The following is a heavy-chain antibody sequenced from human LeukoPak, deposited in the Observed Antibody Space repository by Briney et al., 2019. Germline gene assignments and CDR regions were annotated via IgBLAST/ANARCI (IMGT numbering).Heavy chain of an antibody. CDR1: GYTFTSYG. D-gene: IGHD6-13*01. Sequence: ASVKVSCRASGYTFTSYGISWVRQAPGQGLEWMVWISAYNGNTNYAQKLQGRVTMTTDTSTSTAYMELRSLRSDDTAVYYCARDREGSSWYGGTNWFDPWGQGTLVTVSS. V-gene: IGHV1-18*04. J-gene: IGHJ5*02. CDR2: ISAYNGNT. CDR3: ARDREGSSWYGGTNWFDP.